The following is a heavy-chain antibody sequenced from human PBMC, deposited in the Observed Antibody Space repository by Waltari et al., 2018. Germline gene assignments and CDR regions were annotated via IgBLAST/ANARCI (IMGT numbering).Heavy chain of an antibody. V-gene: IGHV4-34*01. J-gene: IGHJ4*02. D-gene: IGHD2-2*01. Sequence: QVQLQQWGAGLLKPSETLSLTCAVYGGSFSGYYWRWIRQPPGKGLGWLGEINHSGSTNDNPSLKGRVTRSVDTSKNQFSLKLSSVTAADTAVYYCAASTMLHYIVDYWGQGTLVTVSS. CDR2: INHSGST. CDR1: GGSFSGYY. CDR3: AASTMLHYIVDY.